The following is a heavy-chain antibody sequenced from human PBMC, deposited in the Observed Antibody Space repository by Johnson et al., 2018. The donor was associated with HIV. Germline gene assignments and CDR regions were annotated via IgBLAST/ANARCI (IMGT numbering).Heavy chain of an antibody. V-gene: IGHV3-66*01. CDR3: ASKSLGIRAFDI. D-gene: IGHD7-27*01. CDR2: IYSGGRT. CDR1: GFTFSSYA. Sequence: VQLVESGGGLVQPGGSLRLSCAASGFTFSSYAMSWVRQAPGKGLEWVSAIYSGGRTYYADSVKGRFTISRDNSKNTLYLQMNSLRAEDTAVYYCASKSLGIRAFDIWGQGTMVTVSS. J-gene: IGHJ3*02.